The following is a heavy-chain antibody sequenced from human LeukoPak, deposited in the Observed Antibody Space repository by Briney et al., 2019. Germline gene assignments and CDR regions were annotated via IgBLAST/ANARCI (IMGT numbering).Heavy chain of an antibody. CDR3: AKDLGSRGLGTTLIN. D-gene: IGHD1/OR15-1a*01. V-gene: IGHV3-23*01. J-gene: IGHJ4*02. CDR2: ISGSGGST. Sequence: GGSLRLSCAASGFTFSSYAMSWVRQAPGKGLEWVSAISGSGGSTYYADSVKGRFTISRDNSKNTLYLQMHSLKVEDTAIYFCAKDLGSRGLGTTLINWGQGTLVTVSS. CDR1: GFTFSSYA.